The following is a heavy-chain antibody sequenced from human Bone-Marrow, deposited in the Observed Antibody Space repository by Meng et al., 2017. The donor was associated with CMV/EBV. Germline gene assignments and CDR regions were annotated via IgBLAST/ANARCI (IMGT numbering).Heavy chain of an antibody. V-gene: IGHV3-7*01. J-gene: IGHJ4*02. Sequence: GGSLRLSCAASGFTFSSYWLSWVRQAPGKGLEWVANIKSDGSEKYFVESVKGRFTVSRDNAKNSLYLQMNSLRAEDTAVYYCARVKDYYDRSAGFDYWGQGTLVTVSS. CDR3: ARVKDYYDRSAGFDY. CDR1: GFTFSSYW. D-gene: IGHD3-22*01. CDR2: IKSDGSEK.